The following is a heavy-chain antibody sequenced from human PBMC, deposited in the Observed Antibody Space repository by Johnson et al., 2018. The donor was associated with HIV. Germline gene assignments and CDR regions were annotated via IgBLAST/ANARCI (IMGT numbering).Heavy chain of an antibody. V-gene: IGHV3-66*01. D-gene: IGHD6-13*01. Sequence: VQLVESGGGLVQPGRSLRLSCAASGFTFDDYAMHWVRQAPGKGLEWVSVIYSGGTTYYADSVKGRFTISRDNSKNTLYLHMDSLRAEDTAVYYGARERNAAAGLDAFEIWGQGTMVTVSS. CDR3: ARERNAAAGLDAFEI. CDR1: GFTFDDYA. CDR2: IYSGGTT. J-gene: IGHJ3*02.